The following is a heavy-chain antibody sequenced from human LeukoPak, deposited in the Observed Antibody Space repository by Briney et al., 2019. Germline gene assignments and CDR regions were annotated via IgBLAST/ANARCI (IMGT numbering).Heavy chain of an antibody. CDR2: IYYSGST. Sequence: SETLSLTCTVSGGSISSYYWSWIRQPPGKGLEWIGYIYYSGSTNYNPSLKSRVTISVDTFKNQFSLKLSSVTAADTAVYYCARGQRYYYDSSGPYYFDYWGQGTLVTVSS. J-gene: IGHJ4*02. CDR3: ARGQRYYYDSSGPYYFDY. CDR1: GGSISSYY. V-gene: IGHV4-59*01. D-gene: IGHD3-22*01.